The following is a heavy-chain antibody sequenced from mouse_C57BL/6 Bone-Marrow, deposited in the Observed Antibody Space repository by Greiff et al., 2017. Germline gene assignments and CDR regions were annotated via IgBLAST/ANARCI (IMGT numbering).Heavy chain of an antibody. Sequence: VQLQQSGPVLVKPGASVKMSCKASGYTFTDYYMNWVKQSHGKSLEWIGVINPYNGGTSYNQKFKGKATLTVDKSSSTAYMELNSLTSEDSAVYYCAREGVYDYGGRLAYWGQGNLVTVSA. V-gene: IGHV1-19*01. CDR3: AREGVYDYGGRLAY. J-gene: IGHJ3*01. CDR2: INPYNGGT. CDR1: GYTFTDYY. D-gene: IGHD2-4*01.